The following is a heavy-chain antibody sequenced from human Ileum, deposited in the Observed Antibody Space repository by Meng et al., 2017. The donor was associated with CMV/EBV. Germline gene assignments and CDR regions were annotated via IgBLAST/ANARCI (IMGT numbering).Heavy chain of an antibody. Sequence: HVQRKQTGPGLVKPSGTLSLTCTVSGDSVKYFYWTWIRQPPGKGLEWIGNIYSGSTNYHPSLNSRVLISVDTANNQFFLKLSSVTAADTAVYYCARGSGGVTTTGSFDSWGQGTLVTVSS. CDR2: IYSGST. V-gene: IGHV4-59*02. CDR1: GDSVKYFY. J-gene: IGHJ4*02. D-gene: IGHD4-17*01. CDR3: ARGSGGVTTTGSFDS.